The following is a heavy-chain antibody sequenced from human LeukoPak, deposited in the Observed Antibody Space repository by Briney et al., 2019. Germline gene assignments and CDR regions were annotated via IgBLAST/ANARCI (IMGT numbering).Heavy chain of an antibody. D-gene: IGHD2-2*01. V-gene: IGHV5-51*01. CDR3: ARQWGDCSSTSCYSAY. J-gene: IGHJ4*02. CDR2: IYPGDSDT. CDR1: GYIFASYW. Sequence: KAGASLQISCKGSGYIFASYWIAWVRQLPGKGLEWMGIIYPGDSDTRYSPSFQGQVTISADKSISTAYLQWSSLKASDTAIYYCARQWGDCSSTSCYSAYWGQGTLVTVSS.